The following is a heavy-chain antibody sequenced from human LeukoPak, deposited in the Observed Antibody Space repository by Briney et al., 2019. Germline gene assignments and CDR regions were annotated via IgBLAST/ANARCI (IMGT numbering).Heavy chain of an antibody. CDR1: GFTFSDAW. J-gene: IGHJ4*02. CDR3: TTDGSTTLSNTFDY. CDR2: IKSRNRGETV. Sequence: PGGSLRLSCAASGFTFSDAWMNWVRLAPGKGLEWVGRIKSRNRGETVDYAAPVKGRFTISRDDSKTTVYLQMNSLKTEDTAIYYCTTDGSTTLSNTFDYWGQGTLVTVSA. D-gene: IGHD1-26*01. V-gene: IGHV3-15*01.